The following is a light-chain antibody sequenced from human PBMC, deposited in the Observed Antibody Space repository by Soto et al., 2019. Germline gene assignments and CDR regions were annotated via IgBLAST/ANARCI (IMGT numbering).Light chain of an antibody. CDR3: QHYNYWPYT. J-gene: IGKJ2*01. Sequence: EGVLTQSAGPLSLSPRERVTFLCLASQSVSSTSLAWYQQKPGQTPRLLIYGASSRATGTPDRISGGGSGTDFTLTISSLQAEDFAVYYCQHYNYWPYTFGQGTKVDI. V-gene: IGKV3D-15*01. CDR1: QSVSST. CDR2: GAS.